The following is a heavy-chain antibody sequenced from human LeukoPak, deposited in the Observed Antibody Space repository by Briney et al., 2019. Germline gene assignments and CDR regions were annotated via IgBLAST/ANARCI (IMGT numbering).Heavy chain of an antibody. CDR2: ISWNSGSI. CDR1: GFTFDDYA. Sequence: TGGSLRLSCAASGFTFDDYAMHWVRQPPGKGLEWVSGISWNSGSIDYADSVKGRFTISRDNAKNSLYLQMNSLRAEDTAVYYCARDSPSFIRYYYYGMDVWGQGTTVTVSS. V-gene: IGHV3-9*01. J-gene: IGHJ6*02. CDR3: ARDSPSFIRYYYYGMDV. D-gene: IGHD3-10*01.